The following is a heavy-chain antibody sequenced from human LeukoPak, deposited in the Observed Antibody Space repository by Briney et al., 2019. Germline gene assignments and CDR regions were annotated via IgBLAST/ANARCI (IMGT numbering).Heavy chain of an antibody. CDR3: ARYSSGWYDRGFDP. CDR2: IKQDGSEK. Sequence: GRSLRLSCAPSGFTFSSYWMSWVSQAAGKGLEWVANIKQDGSEKYYVDSVKGRFTISRDNAKNSLYLQMNSLRAEDTAVYYCARYSSGWYDRGFDPWGQGTLVTVSS. J-gene: IGHJ5*02. V-gene: IGHV3-7*01. CDR1: GFTFSSYW. D-gene: IGHD6-19*01.